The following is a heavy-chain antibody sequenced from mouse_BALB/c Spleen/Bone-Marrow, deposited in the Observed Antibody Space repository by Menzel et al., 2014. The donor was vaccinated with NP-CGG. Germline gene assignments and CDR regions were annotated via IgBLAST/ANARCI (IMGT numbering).Heavy chain of an antibody. J-gene: IGHJ4*01. V-gene: IGHV2-2*02. CDR2: IWSGGSA. D-gene: IGHD1-1*01. CDR3: ARNYYGSSYYAMDY. CDR1: GFSLTSYG. Sequence: VQLQQSGPGLVQPSQSLSITCTVSGFSLTSYGVHWVRQSPGKGLEWLGVIWSGGSADYNAAFISRLSISKDNSKSQVFFKMNSLQANDTAIYYCARNYYGSSYYAMDYWGQGTSVTISS.